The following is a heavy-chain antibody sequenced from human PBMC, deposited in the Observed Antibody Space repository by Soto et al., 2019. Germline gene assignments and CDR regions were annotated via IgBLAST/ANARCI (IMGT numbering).Heavy chain of an antibody. D-gene: IGHD5-18*01. CDR3: TRGDGDYHDGNGYLGRH. J-gene: IGHJ4*02. Sequence: EVQLVESVGDLVQPGGSLRLSCVASGFTFSNYWMHWVRQPPGKGLEWVSRIKNAGSGAYYADSVQGRFTISRDNAKNTLYLQMNSLRAEDTAVYYCTRGDGDYHDGNGYLGRHWGQGTLVTVSS. CDR2: IKNAGSGA. CDR1: GFTFSNYW. V-gene: IGHV3-74*01.